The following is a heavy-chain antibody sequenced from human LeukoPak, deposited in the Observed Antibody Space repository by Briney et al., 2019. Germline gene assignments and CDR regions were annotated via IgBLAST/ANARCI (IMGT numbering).Heavy chain of an antibody. Sequence: GESLRLSCAASGFTFSYFWMHWFRQTPGKGLVWVSCTNTDGSYSSYADSVKGRFTISRDNVRNTLYLQMGSLRAEDSAVYYCARDFDGPRASDYWGQGISVTVSS. CDR3: ARDFDGPRASDY. CDR2: TNTDGSYS. D-gene: IGHD4-17*01. V-gene: IGHV3-74*01. J-gene: IGHJ4*02. CDR1: GFTFSYFW.